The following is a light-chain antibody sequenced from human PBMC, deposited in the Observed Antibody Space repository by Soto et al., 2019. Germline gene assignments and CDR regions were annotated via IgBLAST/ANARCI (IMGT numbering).Light chain of an antibody. CDR1: QSVSSN. V-gene: IGKV3-15*01. Sequence: EIVMTQSPATLSVSPGERATLSCRASQSVSSNLAWYQQKPGQAPRLLIYGASTRATGIPARFSGSGSGTEFTLTISSLQSEDFVVDYCQQYNNWPRWTFGQGTKVEIK. J-gene: IGKJ1*01. CDR3: QQYNNWPRWT. CDR2: GAS.